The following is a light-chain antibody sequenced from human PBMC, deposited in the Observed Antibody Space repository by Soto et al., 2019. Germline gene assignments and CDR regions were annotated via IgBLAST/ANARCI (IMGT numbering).Light chain of an antibody. CDR1: RSVSSS. Sequence: EIVLTQSPGTLSLSPGETATLSCRAGRSVSSSVAWYQQKPGRAPRLLIYGASIRATGIPARFSGSGSGTEFTLTISSLQSEDFAVYYCQQYNNWPPLTFGGGTKVDI. CDR2: GAS. V-gene: IGKV3-15*01. J-gene: IGKJ4*01. CDR3: QQYNNWPPLT.